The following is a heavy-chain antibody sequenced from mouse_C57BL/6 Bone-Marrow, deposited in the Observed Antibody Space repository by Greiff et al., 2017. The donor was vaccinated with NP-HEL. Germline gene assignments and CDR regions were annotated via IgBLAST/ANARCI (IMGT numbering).Heavy chain of an antibody. CDR3: ARHSSGPSWFAY. CDR1: GYTFTSYW. D-gene: IGHD3-2*02. J-gene: IGHJ3*01. V-gene: IGHV1-72*01. Sequence: QVQLQQPGAELVKPGASVKLSCKASGYTFTSYWMHWVKQRPGRGLEWIGRIDPNSGGTKYNEKFKSKATLTVDKPSSTAYMQRSSLTSEDSAVYYCARHSSGPSWFAYWGQGTLVTVSA. CDR2: IDPNSGGT.